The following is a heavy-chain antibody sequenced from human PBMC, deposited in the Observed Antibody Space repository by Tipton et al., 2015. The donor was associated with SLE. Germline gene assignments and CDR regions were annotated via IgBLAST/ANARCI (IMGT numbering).Heavy chain of an antibody. CDR3: VRGHPHIVVLIGGGWFDP. J-gene: IGHJ5*02. CDR1: GDSLSGQY. V-gene: IGHV4-34*12. D-gene: IGHD2-21*01. Sequence: TLSLTCSVYGDSLSGQYWSWIRQPPGKGLEWIGEVFRGGSTNYNPSLKSRVTISEDTSKNQFSLKLTSVTAADTAIYYCVRGHPHIVVLIGGGWFDPWGQGTLVTVSS. CDR2: VFRGGST.